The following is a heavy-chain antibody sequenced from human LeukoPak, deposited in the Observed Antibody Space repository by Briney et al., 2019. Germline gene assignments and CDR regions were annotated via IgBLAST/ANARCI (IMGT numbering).Heavy chain of an antibody. CDR2: IHYTGRA. V-gene: IGHV4-39*01. CDR3: ARHFDNGDYKKTFDI. D-gene: IGHD4-17*01. CDR1: GGSISSTTYY. Sequence: SETLSLTCNVFGGSISSTTYYWVWIRQPPGKGLECIASIHYTGRAYYNPSLKSRVTISADTSKNRFSLKLSSVTAADTAVYYCARHFDNGDYKKTFDIWGQGTMVTVSS. J-gene: IGHJ3*02.